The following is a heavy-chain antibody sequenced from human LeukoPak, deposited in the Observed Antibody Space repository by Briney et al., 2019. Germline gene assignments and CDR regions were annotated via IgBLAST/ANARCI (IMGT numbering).Heavy chain of an antibody. CDR3: ARSGSGWTYYFDY. Sequence: GGSLRLSCAASGFTFSSYAMSWVRQAPGKGLEWISYISSSSSTIYYADSVKGRFTISRDNAKNSLYLQLNSLRAEDTAVYYCARSGSGWTYYFDYWGQGTLVTVSS. J-gene: IGHJ4*02. V-gene: IGHV3-48*01. D-gene: IGHD6-19*01. CDR2: ISSSSSTI. CDR1: GFTFSSYA.